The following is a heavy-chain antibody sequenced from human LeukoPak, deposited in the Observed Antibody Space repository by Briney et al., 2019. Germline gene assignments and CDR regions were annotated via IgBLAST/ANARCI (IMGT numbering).Heavy chain of an antibody. CDR2: INPNSGGT. CDR1: GYTFTGYY. CDR3: ARFYDSSGYYTLDY. D-gene: IGHD3-22*01. V-gene: IGHV1-2*02. J-gene: IGHJ4*02. Sequence: ASVKVSCKASGYTFTGYYMHWVRQAPGQGLEWMGWINPNSGGTNYAQKFQGRVTMTRDTSISTAYMELSRLRSDDTAVYYCARFYDSSGYYTLDYWGQGTLVTVSS.